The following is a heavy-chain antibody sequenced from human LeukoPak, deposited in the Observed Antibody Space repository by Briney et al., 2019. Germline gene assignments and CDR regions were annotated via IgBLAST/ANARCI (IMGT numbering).Heavy chain of an antibody. CDR1: GYSFTSYW. CDR2: IYPGDSDT. Sequence: GESLKISCKGSGYSFTSYWIGWVRQMLGKGLEWMGSIYPGDSDTRYSPSFQGQVTISADRSINTAFLQWSSLKASDTAMYYCARSQTTSPASGFEYWSQGALVTVSS. V-gene: IGHV5-51*01. J-gene: IGHJ4*02. D-gene: IGHD4-17*01. CDR3: ARSQTTSPASGFEY.